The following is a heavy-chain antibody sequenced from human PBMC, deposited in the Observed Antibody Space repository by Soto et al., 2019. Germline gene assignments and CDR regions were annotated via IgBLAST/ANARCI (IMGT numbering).Heavy chain of an antibody. D-gene: IGHD6-19*01. CDR1: GGSISSSSYY. CDR2: IYYSGST. CDR3: ASLPQWLDPDYYYYGMDV. J-gene: IGHJ6*02. V-gene: IGHV4-39*01. Sequence: SETLSLTCTVSGGSISSSSYYWGWIRQPPGKGLEWIGSIYYSGSTYYNPSLKSRVTISVDTSKNQFSLKLSSVTAADTAVYYCASLPQWLDPDYYYYGMDVWGQGTTVTVSS.